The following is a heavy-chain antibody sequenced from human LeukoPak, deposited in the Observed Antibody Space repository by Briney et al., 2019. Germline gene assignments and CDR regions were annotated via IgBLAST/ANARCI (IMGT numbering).Heavy chain of an antibody. CDR2: IKQDGGEI. V-gene: IGHV3-7*03. CDR1: RFTFSSYW. J-gene: IGHJ4*02. CDR3: ARALDS. Sequence: GGSLRLSCAASRFTFSSYWMHWVRQAPGKGLEWVANIKQDGGEIYYVDSVKGRFTISRDNAKNSLYLQMNSLRAEDTAVYYCARALDSWGQGTLVTVSS.